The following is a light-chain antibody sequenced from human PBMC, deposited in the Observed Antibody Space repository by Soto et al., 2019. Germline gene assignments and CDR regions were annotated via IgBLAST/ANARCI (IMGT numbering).Light chain of an antibody. V-gene: IGKV1-5*03. Sequence: DIQMTQSPSTLSASVGDRVTISCRASQSLDKWLAWYQHKPGTAPKLLIYKASTLDSGVPSRFSGSGSGTEFILTISSLQPEDFATYYCQQYQSYSVTFGGGTTVEIK. CDR3: QQYQSYSVT. CDR2: KAS. J-gene: IGKJ4*01. CDR1: QSLDKW.